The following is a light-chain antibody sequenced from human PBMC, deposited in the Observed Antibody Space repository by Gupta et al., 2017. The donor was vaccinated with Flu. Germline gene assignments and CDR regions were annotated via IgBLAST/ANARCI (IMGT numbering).Light chain of an antibody. Sequence: DASRRAAGIPARFSGSGYGADFTLTISSLEPEDFAVYYCYQRDYCPRAFGQGTKVEIK. CDR2: DAS. CDR3: YQRDYCPRA. V-gene: IGKV3-11*01. J-gene: IGKJ1*01.